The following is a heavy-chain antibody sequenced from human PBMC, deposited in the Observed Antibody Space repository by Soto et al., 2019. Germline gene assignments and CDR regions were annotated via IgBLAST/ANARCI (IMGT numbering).Heavy chain of an antibody. J-gene: IGHJ6*02. Sequence: EVQLVESGGGLVQPGGSLRLSCAASGFTFSGYWMSWVRQAPGKGLEWVANIKQDGSEQFYVDSVKGRFTISRDNAKNSLYLQVNSLRAEYTAVYYCARGAVWGQWTTVTVSS. CDR2: IKQDGSEQ. V-gene: IGHV3-7*05. CDR1: GFTFSGYW. CDR3: ARGAV.